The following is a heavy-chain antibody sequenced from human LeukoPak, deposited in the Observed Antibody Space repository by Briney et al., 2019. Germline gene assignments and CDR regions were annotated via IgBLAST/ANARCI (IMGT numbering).Heavy chain of an antibody. D-gene: IGHD3-22*01. CDR1: GFTVSSNY. Sequence: GGSLRLSCAASGFTVSSNYMSWVRQAPGKGLEWVSVIYSGGSTYYADSVKGRFTISRDNSKSTLYLQMNSLRAEDTAVYYCARDRLPYDSSGYYDYWGQGTLVTVSS. J-gene: IGHJ4*02. V-gene: IGHV3-66*01. CDR3: ARDRLPYDSSGYYDY. CDR2: IYSGGST.